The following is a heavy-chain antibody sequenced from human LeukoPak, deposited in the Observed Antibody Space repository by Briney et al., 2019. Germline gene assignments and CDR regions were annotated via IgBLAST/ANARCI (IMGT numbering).Heavy chain of an antibody. CDR2: IYTSGST. J-gene: IGHJ6*02. V-gene: IGHV4-61*02. CDR1: GGSISSGSYY. Sequence: SQTLSLTCTVSGGSISSGSYYWSWIRQPAGKGLEWIGRIYTSGSTNYSPSLKSRVTISVDTSKNQFSLKLSSVTAADTAVYYCARGGLWFGEYSYGMDVWGQGTTVTVSS. D-gene: IGHD3-10*01. CDR3: ARGGLWFGEYSYGMDV.